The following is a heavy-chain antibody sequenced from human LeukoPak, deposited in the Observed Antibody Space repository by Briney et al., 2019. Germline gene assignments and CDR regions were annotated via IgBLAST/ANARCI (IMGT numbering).Heavy chain of an antibody. J-gene: IGHJ5*02. CDR3: ARSTRSWFDP. CDR1: GGSITPYY. CDR2: IYYSGST. D-gene: IGHD3-10*01. V-gene: IGHV4-59*01. Sequence: SETLSLTCTVSGGSITPYYWSWIRQPPGKGLEWIGYIYYSGSTNYNPSLRSRVTISVDTSNSRFSLKLSSVTAADTAVYYCARSTRSWFDPWGQGTLVTVSS.